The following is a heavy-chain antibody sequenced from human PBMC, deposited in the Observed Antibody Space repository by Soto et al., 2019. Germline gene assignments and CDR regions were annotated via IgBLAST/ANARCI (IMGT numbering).Heavy chain of an antibody. J-gene: IGHJ4*02. V-gene: IGHV5-51*01. CDR3: ARQGKYNYGSNDY. CDR2: IYPDDSDT. D-gene: IGHD5-18*01. CDR1: GYSFNTYW. Sequence: GESLKISCKGSGYSFNTYWIGWVRQMPGKGLEWMGIIYPDDSDTKYSPSFQGQVTISGDKSISTAYLQWSSLKASDTAMYYCARQGKYNYGSNDYWGQGTLVTVSS.